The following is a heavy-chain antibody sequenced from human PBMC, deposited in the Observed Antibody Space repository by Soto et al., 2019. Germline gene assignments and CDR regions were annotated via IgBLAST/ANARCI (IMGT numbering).Heavy chain of an antibody. J-gene: IGHJ2*01. CDR2: IYYSGST. V-gene: IGHV4-59*08. Sequence: QVQLQASGPGLVKPSETLSLTCTVSGGSISSYYWSWIRQPPGKGLEWIGYIYYSGSTNYNPSLKSRVTISVDTAQNQFSLKLSSVTAADTAVYYCARFNWYVDLWGRGTLVTVSS. CDR3: ARFNWYVDL. CDR1: GGSISSYY.